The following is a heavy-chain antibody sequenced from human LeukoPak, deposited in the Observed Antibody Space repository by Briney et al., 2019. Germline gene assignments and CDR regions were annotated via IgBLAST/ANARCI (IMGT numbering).Heavy chain of an antibody. V-gene: IGHV4-39*01. D-gene: IGHD4-11*01. CDR1: GGPISSSSYY. Sequence: PSETLSLTCTVSGGPISSSSYYWGWIRQPPGKGLEWIGSIYYSGSTYYNPSLKSRVTISVDTSKNQFSLKLSSVTAADTAVYYCARSRTPTVPFGYWGQGTLVTVSS. J-gene: IGHJ4*02. CDR2: IYYSGST. CDR3: ARSRTPTVPFGY.